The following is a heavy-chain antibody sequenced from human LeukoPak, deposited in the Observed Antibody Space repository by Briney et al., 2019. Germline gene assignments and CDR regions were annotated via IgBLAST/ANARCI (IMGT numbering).Heavy chain of an antibody. D-gene: IGHD3-10*01. Sequence: PGGSLRLSCAASGFTFSSYGMHWVRQVPGKGLEWVAVISYDGSNKYYADSVKGRFTISRDNSKNTLYLQMNSLRAEDTAVYYCARDLSWFGEFDYWGQGTLVTVFS. CDR3: ARDLSWFGEFDY. J-gene: IGHJ4*02. V-gene: IGHV3-30*03. CDR1: GFTFSSYG. CDR2: ISYDGSNK.